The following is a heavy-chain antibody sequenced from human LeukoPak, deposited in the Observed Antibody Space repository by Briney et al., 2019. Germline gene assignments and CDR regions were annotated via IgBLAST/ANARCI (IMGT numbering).Heavy chain of an antibody. CDR2: INQNRGA. D-gene: IGHD2-21*02. CDR3: ARVEGDGDFDY. Sequence: SETLSLTCAVYGGSFSDYYWSWIRQPPGKGLEWIGEINQNRGAFYNPSLKSRVSISEDTSMNQVSLKLTSVTAADTAIYYCARVEGDGDFDYWGQGTLVTVSS. V-gene: IGHV4-34*01. CDR1: GGSFSDYY. J-gene: IGHJ4*02.